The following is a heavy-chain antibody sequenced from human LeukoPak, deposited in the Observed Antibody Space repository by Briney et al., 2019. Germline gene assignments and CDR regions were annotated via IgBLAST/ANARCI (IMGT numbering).Heavy chain of an antibody. Sequence: PGGSLRLSCAASGFTFSSYAMHWVRQAPGKGLEWVAVISYDGSNKYYADSVKGRFTISRDNTKNTLYLQMNSLRAEDTAVYYCALSHGVAAAANWFDPWGQGTLVTVSS. CDR3: ALSHGVAAAANWFDP. CDR2: ISYDGSNK. V-gene: IGHV3-30-3*01. J-gene: IGHJ5*02. CDR1: GFTFSSYA. D-gene: IGHD6-13*01.